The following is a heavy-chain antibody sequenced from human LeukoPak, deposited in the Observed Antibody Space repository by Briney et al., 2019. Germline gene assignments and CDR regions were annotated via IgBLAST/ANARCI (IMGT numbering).Heavy chain of an antibody. CDR2: IIPIFGIA. J-gene: IGHJ5*02. V-gene: IGHV1-69*04. CDR1: GGTFSSYA. CDR3: ARVLEYSGRWFDP. D-gene: IGHD3-3*01. Sequence: SVKVSCKASGGTFSSYATSWVRQAPGQGLEWMGRIIPIFGIANYAQKFQGRVTITADKSTSTAYMELSSLRSEDTAVYYCARVLEYSGRWFDPWGQGTLVTVSS.